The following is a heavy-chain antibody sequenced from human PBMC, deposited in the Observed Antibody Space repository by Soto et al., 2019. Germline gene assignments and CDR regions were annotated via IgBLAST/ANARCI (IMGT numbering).Heavy chain of an antibody. V-gene: IGHV5-51*01. D-gene: IGHD2-2*01. CDR2: IYPGDSDT. Sequence: PGESLKISCKGSGYSFTSYWIGWVRQMPGKGLEWMGIIYPGDSDTRYSPSFQGQVTISADKSISTAYLQWSSLKASDTAMYYCARSQWGVYCSSTSCYAYIDYPGQATLVTVSS. CDR3: ARSQWGVYCSSTSCYAYIDY. CDR1: GYSFTSYW. J-gene: IGHJ4*02.